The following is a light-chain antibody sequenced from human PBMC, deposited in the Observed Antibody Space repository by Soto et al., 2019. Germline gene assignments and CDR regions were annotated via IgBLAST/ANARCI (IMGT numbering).Light chain of an antibody. J-gene: IGLJ1*01. CDR1: SSNIGAEYD. CDR2: GDN. V-gene: IGLV1-40*01. Sequence: LAQPPSVSGAPGQRVAISCTGSSSNIGAEYDVHWYQQLPGTAPKRLIYGDNNRPSGVPDRFSGSKSGTSASLAITGLQPEDEADYYCQSYDSSLTTFVFGTGTKVTVL. CDR3: QSYDSSLTTFV.